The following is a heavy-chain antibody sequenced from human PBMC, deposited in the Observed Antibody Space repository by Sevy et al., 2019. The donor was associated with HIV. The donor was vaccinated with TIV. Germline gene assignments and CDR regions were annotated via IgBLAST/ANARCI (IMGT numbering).Heavy chain of an antibody. Sequence: GGSLRLSCAASGFTFTLYSMHWVRQAPGKGLEWVATISFDGSNKHYADSVKGRFTISRDNSQNSLYLQMNSLRTEDTAVYYCALERLTSDVTEYFQNWGQGTLVTVSS. V-gene: IGHV3-30-3*01. D-gene: IGHD1-1*01. CDR3: ALERLTSDVTEYFQN. CDR1: GFTFTLYS. CDR2: ISFDGSNK. J-gene: IGHJ1*01.